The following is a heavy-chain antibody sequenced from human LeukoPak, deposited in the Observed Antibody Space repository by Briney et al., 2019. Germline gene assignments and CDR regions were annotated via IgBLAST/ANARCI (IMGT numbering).Heavy chain of an antibody. J-gene: IGHJ4*02. V-gene: IGHV1-8*01. Sequence: ASVKVSCKASGYTFTSYDINWVRQATGQGLEWMGWMSPNSGNTGYAQKFQGRVTMTRNTSISTAYMELSSLRSEDTAVYYCARDGDIVVVVAATPGLGAYFDYWGQGTLVTASS. CDR1: GYTFTSYD. D-gene: IGHD2-15*01. CDR2: MSPNSGNT. CDR3: ARDGDIVVVVAATPGLGAYFDY.